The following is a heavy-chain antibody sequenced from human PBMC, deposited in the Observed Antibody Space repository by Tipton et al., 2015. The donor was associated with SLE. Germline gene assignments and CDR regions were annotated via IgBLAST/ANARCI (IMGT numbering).Heavy chain of an antibody. CDR2: ISSSSTYI. J-gene: IGHJ3*02. D-gene: IGHD2-21*01. CDR1: GFTFTTYS. CDR3: ARRYSGDAFDI. V-gene: IGHV3-21*01. Sequence: SLRLSCAASGFTFTTYSLNWVRQAPGKGLEWVSSISSSSTYIYYADSVKGRFTISRDNAKNSLYLQMNSLRAEDTAVYYCARRYSGDAFDIWGQGTMVTVSS.